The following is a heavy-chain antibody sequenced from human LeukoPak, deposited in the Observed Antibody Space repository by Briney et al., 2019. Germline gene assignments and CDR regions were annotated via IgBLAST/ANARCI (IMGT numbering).Heavy chain of an antibody. Sequence: HSGGSLRLSCAASGFTFSSYAMHWVRQAPGKGPEWVAVISYDGSNKYYADSVKGRFTISRDNSKNTLYLQMNSLRAEDTAVYYCARDGTAMVSYYFDYWGQGTLVTVSS. CDR2: ISYDGSNK. V-gene: IGHV3-30-3*01. J-gene: IGHJ4*02. CDR1: GFTFSSYA. CDR3: ARDGTAMVSYYFDY. D-gene: IGHD5-18*01.